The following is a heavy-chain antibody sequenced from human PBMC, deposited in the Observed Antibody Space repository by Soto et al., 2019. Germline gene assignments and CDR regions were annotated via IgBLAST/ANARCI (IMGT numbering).Heavy chain of an antibody. Sequence: XSVKGSCTASGYSFTSYDSNWVRQATGQGLEWMGWMNPNSGNTGYAQKFQGRVTMTRNTSISTAYMELSSLRSEDTAVYYCARGLRFLEWLLEYNWFDPWGQGTLVTVSS. D-gene: IGHD3-3*01. CDR3: ARGLRFLEWLLEYNWFDP. J-gene: IGHJ5*02. V-gene: IGHV1-8*01. CDR1: GYSFTSYD. CDR2: MNPNSGNT.